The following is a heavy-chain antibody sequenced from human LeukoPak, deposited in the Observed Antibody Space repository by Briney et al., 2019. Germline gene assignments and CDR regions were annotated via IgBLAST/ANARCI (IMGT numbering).Heavy chain of an antibody. D-gene: IGHD3-10*01. J-gene: IGHJ4*02. V-gene: IGHV1-2*02. CDR1: GYSFTGYY. Sequence: ASVKVSCKASGYSFTGYYIHWVRRAPGQGPEWMGWINVYNGGTDYSQKFQGRVTMTRDTSSNTLYMELSSLRSDDTAVYFCARVFSRGFYDYWGQGTLVTVSS. CDR2: INVYNGGT. CDR3: ARVFSRGFYDY.